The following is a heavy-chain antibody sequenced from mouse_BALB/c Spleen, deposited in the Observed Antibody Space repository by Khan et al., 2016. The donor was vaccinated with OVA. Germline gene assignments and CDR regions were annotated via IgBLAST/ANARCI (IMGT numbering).Heavy chain of an antibody. Sequence: QVQLKQSGAELVRPGASVKLSCKTSGYIFTSYWIHWVKQRSGQGLEWIARIYPGTDNTYYNEWLKDKVTLTADKSSSTPYMQLSSLKSEDSAVECCAREEALYYFDYWGQGTTLTVSA. CDR3: AREEALYYFDY. D-gene: IGHD3-2*02. V-gene: IGHV1-76*01. J-gene: IGHJ2*01. CDR1: GYIFTSYW. CDR2: IYPGTDNT.